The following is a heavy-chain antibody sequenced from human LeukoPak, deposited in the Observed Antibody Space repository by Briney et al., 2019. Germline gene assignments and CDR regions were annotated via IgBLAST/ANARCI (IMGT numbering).Heavy chain of an antibody. D-gene: IGHD5/OR15-5a*01. V-gene: IGHV3-30*03. CDR2: ISYDGSNK. Sequence: GGSLRLSCAASGFTFSSYGMHWVRQAPGKGLEWVAVISYDGSNKYYADSVKGRFTISRDNSKNTLYLQTNSLRAEDTAVYYCARDLRRFAAHYFDYWGQGTLVTVSS. J-gene: IGHJ4*02. CDR3: ARDLRRFAAHYFDY. CDR1: GFTFSSYG.